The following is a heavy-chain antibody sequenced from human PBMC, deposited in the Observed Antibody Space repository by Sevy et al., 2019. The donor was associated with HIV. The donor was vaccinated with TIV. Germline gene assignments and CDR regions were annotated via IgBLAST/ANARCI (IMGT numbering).Heavy chain of an antibody. J-gene: IGHJ4*02. D-gene: IGHD2-15*01. CDR2: IYTSGGT. CDR3: ARAVVAAEKLYYFDY. V-gene: IGHV4-61*02. CDR1: GGSISSGSYY. Sequence: SETLSLTCTVSGGSISSGSYYWSWIRQPAGKGLEWIGRIYTSGGTNYNPSLKSRVTMSVDTSKNQFSLKLSSVTAADTAVYYCARAVVAAEKLYYFDYWGQGTLVTVSS.